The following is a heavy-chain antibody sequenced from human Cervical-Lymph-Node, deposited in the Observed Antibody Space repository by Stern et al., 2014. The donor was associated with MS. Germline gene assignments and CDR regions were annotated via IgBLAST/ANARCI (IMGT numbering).Heavy chain of an antibody. J-gene: IGHJ5*02. CDR3: ARDSGYCSSTSCYADNWFDP. Sequence: QVQLVESGGGGVQPGRSLRLSCAASGFTFSTYGMPWVRQAPCNGLEWVPVLWYDTSNKYYADSVKGRFTISRDNSKNTLYLQMNSLRAEDTAVYYCARDSGYCSSTSCYADNWFDPWGQGTLVTVSS. D-gene: IGHD2-2*03. CDR1: GFTFSTYG. CDR2: LWYDTSNK. V-gene: IGHV3-33*01.